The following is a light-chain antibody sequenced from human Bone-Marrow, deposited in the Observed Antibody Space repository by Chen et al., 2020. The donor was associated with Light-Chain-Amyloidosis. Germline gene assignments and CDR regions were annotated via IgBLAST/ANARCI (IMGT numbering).Light chain of an antibody. CDR1: NIGSTS. J-gene: IGLJ3*02. Sequence: SYVLTQPSSVSVAPGQTATIACGGNNIGSTSVHWYQQTPGQAPLLVVYDDSDRPSGIPERLSGSNAGNTATLTISRVEAGDEADYYCQVWDRSSERPVFGGGTKLPGL. V-gene: IGLV3-21*02. CDR3: QVWDRSSERPV. CDR2: DDS.